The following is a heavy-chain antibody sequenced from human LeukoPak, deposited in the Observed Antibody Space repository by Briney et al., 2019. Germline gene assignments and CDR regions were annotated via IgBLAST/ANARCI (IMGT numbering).Heavy chain of an antibody. CDR1: GYTFTGYY. J-gene: IGHJ4*02. Sequence: ASVKVSCKASGYTFTGYYMHWVRQAPGQGLEWMGWINPNSGGTNYAQKFQGWVTMTRDTSISTAYMELSRLRSDDTAVYYCARRLHPYRYCSGGSCYSVNYWGQGTLVTVSS. CDR3: ARRLHPYRYCSGGSCYSVNY. D-gene: IGHD2-15*01. V-gene: IGHV1-2*04. CDR2: INPNSGGT.